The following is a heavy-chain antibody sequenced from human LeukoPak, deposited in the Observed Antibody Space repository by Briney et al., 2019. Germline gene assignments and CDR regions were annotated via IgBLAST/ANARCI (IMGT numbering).Heavy chain of an antibody. Sequence: GESLKISCKGSGYSFTSYWIGWVRQMPGKGLEWMGIIYPGDSGTRYSPSFQGQVTISADKSISTAYLQWSSLKASDTAMYYCTSGYSYGNYYYGMDVWGQGTTVTVSS. V-gene: IGHV5-51*01. CDR3: TSGYSYGNYYYGMDV. CDR1: GYSFTSYW. J-gene: IGHJ6*02. D-gene: IGHD5-18*01. CDR2: IYPGDSGT.